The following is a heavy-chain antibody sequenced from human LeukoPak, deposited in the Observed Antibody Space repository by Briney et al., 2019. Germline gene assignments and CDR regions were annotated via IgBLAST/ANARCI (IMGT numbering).Heavy chain of an antibody. V-gene: IGHV4-59*01. D-gene: IGHD2-2*01. CDR3: ARDRIVVVPAAISDYYYYGMDV. CDR1: GGSFSSYY. Sequence: PSETLSLTCTVSGGSFSSYYWSWIRQPPGKGLEWIGYIYYSGSTNYNPSLKSRVTISVDTSKNQFSLKLSSVTAADTAVYYCARDRIVVVPAAISDYYYYGMDVWGQGTTVTVSS. J-gene: IGHJ6*02. CDR2: IYYSGST.